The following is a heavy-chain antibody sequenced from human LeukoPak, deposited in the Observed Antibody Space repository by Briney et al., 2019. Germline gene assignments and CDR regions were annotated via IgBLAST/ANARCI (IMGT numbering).Heavy chain of an antibody. Sequence: ASVKVSCKASGYTFTGYGISWVRQAPGQGLEWMGWISAYNGNTNYAQKLQGRVTMTTDTSTSTAYMELRSLRSDDTAVYYCAREDDILTGYYFGDYWGQGTLVTVSS. CDR3: AREDDILTGYYFGDY. CDR2: ISAYNGNT. CDR1: GYTFTGYG. D-gene: IGHD3-9*01. J-gene: IGHJ4*02. V-gene: IGHV1-18*01.